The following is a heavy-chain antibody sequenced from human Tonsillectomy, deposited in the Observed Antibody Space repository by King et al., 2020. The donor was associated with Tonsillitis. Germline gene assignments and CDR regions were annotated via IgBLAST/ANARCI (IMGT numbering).Heavy chain of an antibody. V-gene: IGHV4-4*02. D-gene: IGHD3-3*01. CDR1: GGTISSNNW. J-gene: IGHJ4*02. CDR3: ARVGSVTIFGVVIPERTFDL. CDR2: NYNSGST. Sequence: QLQESGPGLVEPSETLSLTCAVSGGTISSNNWWSWVRQPPGKGLEWIGENYNSGSTNYNPSLKSRVTISVDESTNQFSLNLSSVTAADTAVYYCARVGSVTIFGVVIPERTFDLWGQGTLVTVSS.